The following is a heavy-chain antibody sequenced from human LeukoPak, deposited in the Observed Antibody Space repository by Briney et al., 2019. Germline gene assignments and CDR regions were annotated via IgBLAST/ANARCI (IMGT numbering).Heavy chain of an antibody. J-gene: IGHJ4*02. CDR1: GFTFSGSA. V-gene: IGHV3-73*01. D-gene: IGHD3-22*01. CDR3: TRLDDSSGYDYGAPDY. Sequence: PGGSQRLSCAASGFTFSGSAIHWVRQASGKGLEWVGRIRTKANNYATAYVESVKGRFTMSRDDSKNTAYLQMNSLKTEDTAVYYCTRLDDSSGYDYGAPDYWGQGTLVTVSS. CDR2: IRTKANNYAT.